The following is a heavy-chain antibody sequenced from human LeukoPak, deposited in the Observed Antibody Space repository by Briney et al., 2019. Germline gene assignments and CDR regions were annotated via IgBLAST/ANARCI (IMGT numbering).Heavy chain of an antibody. CDR2: ISNSGNTI. D-gene: IGHD3-10*01. V-gene: IGHV3-48*03. CDR1: GFTFSSYA. CDR3: ARDNTYYYGSGSYSHRYYFDY. Sequence: GGSLRLSCAASGFTFSSYAMHWVRQAPGKGLEWVSYISNSGNTIYYADSVKGRFTISRDNAKNSLYLQMNSLRAEDTAIYYCARDNTYYYGSGSYSHRYYFDYWGQGTLVTVSS. J-gene: IGHJ4*02.